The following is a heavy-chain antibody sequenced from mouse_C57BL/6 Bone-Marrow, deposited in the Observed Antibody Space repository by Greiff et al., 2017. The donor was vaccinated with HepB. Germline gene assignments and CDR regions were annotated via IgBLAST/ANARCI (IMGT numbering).Heavy chain of an antibody. CDR2: ISSGGDYI. CDR3: TRDYYGSSYRFDY. V-gene: IGHV5-9-1*02. J-gene: IGHJ2*01. D-gene: IGHD1-1*01. Sequence: EVKVEESGEGLVKPGGSLKLSCAASGFTFSSYAMSWVRQTPEKRLEWVAYISSGGDYIYYADTVKGRFTISRDNARNTLYLQMSSLKSEDTAMYYCTRDYYGSSYRFDYWGQGTTLTVSS. CDR1: GFTFSSYA.